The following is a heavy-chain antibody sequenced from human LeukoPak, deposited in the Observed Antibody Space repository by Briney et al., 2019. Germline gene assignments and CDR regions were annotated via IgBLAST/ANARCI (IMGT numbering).Heavy chain of an antibody. CDR1: GFTFSNAW. Sequence: PGGSLRLSCAASGFTFSNAWVSWVRQAPGEGLEWVGRIKSKTDGGTTDYAAPGKGRFTISRDDSENTLYLQMNSLKTEDTAVYYCATAYCSGGSCTLWNYWGQGTLVTVSP. CDR3: ATAYCSGGSCTLWNY. CDR2: IKSKTDGGTT. D-gene: IGHD2-15*01. V-gene: IGHV3-15*01. J-gene: IGHJ4*02.